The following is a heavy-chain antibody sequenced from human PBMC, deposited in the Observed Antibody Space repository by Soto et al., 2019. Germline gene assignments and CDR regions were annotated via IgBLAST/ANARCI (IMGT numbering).Heavy chain of an antibody. CDR1: GYNFAGYC. D-gene: IGHD3-3*01. CDR2: IYPSGSDT. J-gene: IGHJ4*02. V-gene: IGHV5-51*01. Sequence: GESLKISCKGSGYNFAGYCIAWVRQMPGKGLELMGIIYPSGSDTRYRPSFQGQVTISADKSISSAYLQWSSLRASDTAMYYCARGGVSTRTFDYWGQGTPVTVSS. CDR3: ARGGVSTRTFDY.